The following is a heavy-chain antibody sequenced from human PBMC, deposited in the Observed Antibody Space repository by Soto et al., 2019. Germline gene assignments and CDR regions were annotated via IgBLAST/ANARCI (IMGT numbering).Heavy chain of an antibody. Sequence: QVQLQESGPGLVKPSGTLSLTCAVSGGSISSSNWWSWVRQPPGKGLKWIGEIYHSGSTNYNPSLKSRVTISVDKSKTQFSLKLSSVTAADTAVYYCARDLRDCTNGVCYSFGYWGQGTLVTVSS. D-gene: IGHD2-8*01. CDR2: IYHSGST. CDR1: GGSISSSNW. V-gene: IGHV4-4*02. CDR3: ARDLRDCTNGVCYSFGY. J-gene: IGHJ4*02.